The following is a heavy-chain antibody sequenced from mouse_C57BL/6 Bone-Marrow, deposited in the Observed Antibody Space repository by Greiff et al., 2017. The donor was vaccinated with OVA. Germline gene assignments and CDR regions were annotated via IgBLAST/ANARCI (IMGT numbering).Heavy chain of an antibody. CDR3: ARSHYGNLFAY. D-gene: IGHD2-1*01. V-gene: IGHV1-54*01. CDR1: GYAFTNYL. J-gene: IGHJ3*01. Sequence: VKLQESGAELVRPGTSVKVSCKASGYAFTNYLIEWVKQRPGQGLEWIGVINPGSGGTNYNEKFKGKATLTADKSSSTAYMQLSSLTSEDSAVYFCARSHYGNLFAYWGQGTLVTVSA. CDR2: INPGSGGT.